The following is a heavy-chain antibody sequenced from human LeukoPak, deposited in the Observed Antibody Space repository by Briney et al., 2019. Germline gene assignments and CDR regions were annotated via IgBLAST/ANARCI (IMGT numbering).Heavy chain of an antibody. V-gene: IGHV4-59*01. J-gene: IGHJ4*02. CDR1: GGSISSYY. CDR3: ASAIPDSSGYQTFDY. D-gene: IGHD6-19*01. CDR2: IYYSGST. Sequence: SETLSLTCTVSGGSISSYYWSWIRQPPGKGLEWIGYIYYSGSTNYNPSLKSRVTISVDTSKNQFSLKLSSVTAADTAMYYCASAIPDSSGYQTFDYWGQGTLVTVSS.